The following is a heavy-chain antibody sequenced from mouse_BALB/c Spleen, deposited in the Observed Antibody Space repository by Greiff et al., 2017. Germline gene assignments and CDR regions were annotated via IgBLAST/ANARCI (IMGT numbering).Heavy chain of an antibody. D-gene: IGHD1-1*01. CDR3: ARWSTTVVPYFDY. Sequence: EVMLVESGGGLVQPGGSRKLSCAASGFTFSSFGMHWVRQAPEKGLEWVAYISSGSSTIYYADTVKGRFTISRDNPKNTLFLQMTSLRSEDTAMYYCARWSTTVVPYFDYWGQGTTLTVSS. V-gene: IGHV5-17*02. CDR1: GFTFSSFG. J-gene: IGHJ2*01. CDR2: ISSGSSTI.